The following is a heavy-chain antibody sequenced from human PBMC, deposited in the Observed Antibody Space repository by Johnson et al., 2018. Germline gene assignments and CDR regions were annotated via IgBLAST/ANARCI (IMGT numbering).Heavy chain of an antibody. CDR3: AKDLTGAGYYYGMDV. Sequence: VQLVQSGGGLVQPGRSLILSCASSGFTFDDYAMHWVRQAPGKGLEWVSGISWNSGSIGYADSVKGRFTISRDNAKNSLYLQMNSLRAEETALYYCAKDLTGAGYYYGMDVWGQGTTVTVSS. CDR2: ISWNSGSI. J-gene: IGHJ6*02. D-gene: IGHD7-27*01. CDR1: GFTFDDYA. V-gene: IGHV3-9*01.